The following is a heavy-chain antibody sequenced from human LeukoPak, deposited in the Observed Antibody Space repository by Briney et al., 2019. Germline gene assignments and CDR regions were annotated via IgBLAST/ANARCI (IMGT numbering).Heavy chain of an antibody. D-gene: IGHD3-9*01. CDR2: INHSGST. CDR3: ARYYDILTGYFDY. V-gene: IGHV4-34*01. J-gene: IGHJ4*02. Sequence: ASETLSLTCAVYGGSFSGYYWSWIRQPPGKGLEWIGEINHSGSTNYNPSLKSRVTISVDTSKNQFSLELSSVTAADTAVYYCARYYDILTGYFDYWGQGTLVTVSS. CDR1: GGSFSGYY.